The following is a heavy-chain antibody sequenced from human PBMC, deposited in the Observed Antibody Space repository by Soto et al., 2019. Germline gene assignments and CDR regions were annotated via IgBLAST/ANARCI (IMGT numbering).Heavy chain of an antibody. CDR3: AKDPDRYDYVWGTYRHIDH. Sequence: PGGSLRRSCAASGFTFSSYAMSWVRQAPTKGLEWVSSISASGGRPYYADSVKGRFTILRDNSKNTLYLQMNSLRVEDTAVYYCAKDPDRYDYVWGTYRHIDHWGQGTLVTVSS. V-gene: IGHV3-23*01. CDR2: ISASGGRP. D-gene: IGHD3-16*02. J-gene: IGHJ4*02. CDR1: GFTFSSYA.